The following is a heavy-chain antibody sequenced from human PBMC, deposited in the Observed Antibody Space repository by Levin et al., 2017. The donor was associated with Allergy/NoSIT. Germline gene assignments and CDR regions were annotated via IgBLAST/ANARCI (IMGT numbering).Heavy chain of an antibody. CDR2: IYHSGST. D-gene: IGHD3-10*01. Sequence: SETLSLTCAVSGGSISSSNWWSWVRQPPGKGLEWIGEIYHSGSTNYNPSLKSRVTISVDKSKNQFSLKLSSVTAADTAVYYCAKMVRGLFGYFQHWGQGTLVTVSS. V-gene: IGHV4-4*02. J-gene: IGHJ1*01. CDR1: GGSISSSNW. CDR3: AKMVRGLFGYFQH.